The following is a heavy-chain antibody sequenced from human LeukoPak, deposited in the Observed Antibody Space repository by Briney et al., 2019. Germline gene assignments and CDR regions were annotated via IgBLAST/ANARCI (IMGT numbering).Heavy chain of an antibody. CDR2: IYYSGST. CDR1: GGSINNYY. Sequence: SETLSLTCTVSGGSINNYYWSWIRQPPGKGLDWIGYIYYSGSTNYNPSLKSRVTISVDTSKNQFSLKLSSVTAADTAVYYCARAGGKTFKVWGQGTLVTVSS. J-gene: IGHJ4*02. D-gene: IGHD4-23*01. V-gene: IGHV4-59*12. CDR3: ARAGGKTFKV.